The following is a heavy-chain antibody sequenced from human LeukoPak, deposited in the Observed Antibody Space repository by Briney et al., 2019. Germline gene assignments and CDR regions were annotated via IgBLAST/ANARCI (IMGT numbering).Heavy chain of an antibody. D-gene: IGHD6-19*01. J-gene: IGHJ4*02. CDR1: GDSVSSKNGA. CDR3: ARDMGTTGWYTFDY. Sequence: SQTLSVTCAISGDSVSSKNGAWNWIRQSPSRGLEWLGRTYYRSKWYNDYAEFIQGRITINPDTSKNQISLQLNSVTPEDTAVYFCARDMGTTGWYTFDYWGQGTLVTVSS. CDR2: TYYRSKWYN. V-gene: IGHV6-1*01.